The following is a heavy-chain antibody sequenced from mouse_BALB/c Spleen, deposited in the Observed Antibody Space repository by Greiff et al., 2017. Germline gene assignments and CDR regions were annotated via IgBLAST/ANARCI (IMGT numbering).Heavy chain of an antibody. V-gene: IGHV5-6-5*01. Sequence: EVMLVESGGGLVKPGGSLKLSCAASGFTFSSYAMSWVRQTPGKRLEWVASISSGGSTYYPDSVKGRFTISRDNARNILYLQMSSLRSEDTAMYYCAREGRGDFDVWGAGTTVTVSS. CDR1: GFTFSSYA. J-gene: IGHJ1*01. CDR3: AREGRGDFDV. CDR2: ISSGGST.